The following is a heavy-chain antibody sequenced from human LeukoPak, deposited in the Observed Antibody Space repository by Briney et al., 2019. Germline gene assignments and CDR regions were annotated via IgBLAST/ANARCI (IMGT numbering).Heavy chain of an antibody. CDR2: IYHSGST. Sequence: SETLSLTCTVSGGSISSSNWWSWVRQPPGKGLEWIGEIYHSGSTNYNPSLKSRVTTSVDKSKNQFSLKLSSVTAADTAVYYCARVKGDYYYCYMDVWGKGTTVTVSS. CDR1: GGSISSSNW. CDR3: ARVKGDYYYCYMDV. D-gene: IGHD3-10*01. V-gene: IGHV4-4*02. J-gene: IGHJ6*03.